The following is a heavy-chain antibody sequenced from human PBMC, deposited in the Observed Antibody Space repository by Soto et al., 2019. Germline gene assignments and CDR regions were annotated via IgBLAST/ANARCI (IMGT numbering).Heavy chain of an antibody. CDR2: IWYDGSNK. Sequence: QVQLVESGGGVVQPGRSLRLSCAASGFTFSSYGMHWVRQAPGKGLEWVAVIWYDGSNKYYADSVKGRFTISRDNSKNTLYLQMNSLRAGDTAVYYCAKPRGGEVDDAFDLWGQGTMVTVSS. CDR1: GFTFSSYG. D-gene: IGHD3-10*01. CDR3: AKPRGGEVDDAFDL. V-gene: IGHV3-33*06. J-gene: IGHJ3*01.